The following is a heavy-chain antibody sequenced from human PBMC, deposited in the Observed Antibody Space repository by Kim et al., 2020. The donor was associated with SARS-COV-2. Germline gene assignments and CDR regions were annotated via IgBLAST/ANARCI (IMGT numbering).Heavy chain of an antibody. CDR3: ARFESGKYDFWSGYFHYFDY. V-gene: IGHV4-34*01. J-gene: IGHJ4*02. D-gene: IGHD3-3*01. Sequence: RVTISVDTSKNQFSLKLSSVTAADTAVYYCARFESGKYDFWSGYFHYFDYWGQGTLVTVSS.